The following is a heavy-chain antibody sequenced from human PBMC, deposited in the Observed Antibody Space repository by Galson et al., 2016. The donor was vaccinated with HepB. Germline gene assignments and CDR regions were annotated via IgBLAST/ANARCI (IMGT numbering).Heavy chain of an antibody. CDR2: ISSSSSTI. V-gene: IGHV3-48*02. J-gene: IGHJ5*02. CDR1: GFTFSSYS. CDR3: ASRGFGELLPNWFDP. Sequence: SLRLSCAASGFTFSSYSMNWVRQAPGKGLEWVSYISSSSSTIYYADSVKGRFTISRDNAKNSLYLQMNSLRDEDTAVYYCASRGFGELLPNWFDPWSQGTLVTVSS. D-gene: IGHD3-10*01.